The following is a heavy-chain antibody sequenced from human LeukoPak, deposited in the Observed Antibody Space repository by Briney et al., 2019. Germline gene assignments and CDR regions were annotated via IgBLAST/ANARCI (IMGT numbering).Heavy chain of an antibody. CDR2: VYYSGST. CDR3: ARWRYSSSSGWIDT. V-gene: IGHV4-59*11. J-gene: IGHJ5*02. CDR1: GGSISILY. Sequence: PSETLSLTRTVSGGSISILYWRCMRQPPGKGLECIGSVYYSGSTSYNPSLKSPVAISLDTSNNQFSLRLSSVTAADTAVYYCARWRYSSSSGWIDTWGQGTLVTVSS. D-gene: IGHD6-6*01.